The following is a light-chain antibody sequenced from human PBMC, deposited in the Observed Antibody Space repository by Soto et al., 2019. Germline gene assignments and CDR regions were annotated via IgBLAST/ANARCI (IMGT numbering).Light chain of an antibody. CDR3: QQYGSPFT. CDR1: QSVSSSY. CDR2: VAS. V-gene: IGKV3-20*01. J-gene: IGKJ3*01. Sequence: EIVLTQSPGTLSLSPGERATLSCRASQSVSSSYLAWYQQKPGQAPRLLIYVASSRATGIPDRFSGSGSGTDFTLIISRLEPEDFAVYYCQQYGSPFTFGPGTKVDIK.